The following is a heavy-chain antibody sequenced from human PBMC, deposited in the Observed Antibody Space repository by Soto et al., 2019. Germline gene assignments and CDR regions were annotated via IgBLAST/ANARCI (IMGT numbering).Heavy chain of an antibody. V-gene: IGHV3-30*03. Sequence: VQLVESGGGVVQPGRSLRLSCAASGFTFSDYAMHWVRQAPGKGLEWVAVVSHDGRNTHYADSVKGRFTISRDSSKNTVSLEMTSLRVADTAVYYCATGGRQWLVTSDFNYWGQGALVTVSS. CDR2: VSHDGRNT. D-gene: IGHD6-19*01. CDR1: GFTFSDYA. J-gene: IGHJ4*02. CDR3: ATGGRQWLVTSDFNY.